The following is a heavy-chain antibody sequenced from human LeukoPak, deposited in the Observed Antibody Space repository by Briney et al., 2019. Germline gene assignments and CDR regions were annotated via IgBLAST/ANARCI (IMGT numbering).Heavy chain of an antibody. D-gene: IGHD5-18*01. CDR2: INHSGST. CDR3: ARGYGAYSYGSDY. J-gene: IGHJ4*02. V-gene: IGHV4-34*01. Sequence: SETLSLTCAVYGGSFSGYYWSWIRQPPGKGLEWIGEINHSGSTNYNPSLKSRVTISVDTSKNQFSLKLSSVTAADTAVYYCARGYGAYSYGSDYWGQGILVTVSS. CDR1: GGSFSGYY.